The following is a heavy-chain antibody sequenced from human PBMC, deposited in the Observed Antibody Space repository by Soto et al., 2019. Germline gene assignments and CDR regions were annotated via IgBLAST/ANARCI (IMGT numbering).Heavy chain of an antibody. CDR1: GYTFTSYG. J-gene: IGHJ4*02. CDR3: ARGRYGDY. V-gene: IGHV1-18*01. CDR2: ISAHNGNT. Sequence: QVHLVQSGAEVKKPGASVKVSCKGSGYTFTSYGITWVRQAPGQGLEWMGWISAHNGNTDYAQRPQGRVTVTRDTSTSTAYMELRSLRSDDPAVYYCARGRYGDYWGQGALVTVSS. D-gene: IGHD1-1*01.